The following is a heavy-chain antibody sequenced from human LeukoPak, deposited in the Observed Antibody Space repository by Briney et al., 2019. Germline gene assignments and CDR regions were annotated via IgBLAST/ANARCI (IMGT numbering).Heavy chain of an antibody. CDR2: IYSGGST. V-gene: IGHV3-53*01. CDR3: ARDQATSYGMDV. J-gene: IGHJ6*02. CDR1: GFTVSSNY. Sequence: GGALRLSCAASGFTVSSNYMSWVRQAPGKGLEWVSVIYSGGSTYYADSVKGRFTISRDNSKNTLYLQMNSLRAEDTAVYYCARDQATSYGMDVWGQGTTVTVSS.